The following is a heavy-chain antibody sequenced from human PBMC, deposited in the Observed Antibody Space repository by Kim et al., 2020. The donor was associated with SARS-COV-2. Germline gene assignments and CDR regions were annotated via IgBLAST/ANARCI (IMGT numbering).Heavy chain of an antibody. D-gene: IGHD3-22*01. CDR3: AREYDSSGYLPDY. V-gene: IGHV3-21*06. CDR1: GFTFSSYS. Sequence: GGSLRLSCAASGFTFSSYSMNWVRQAPGKGLEWVSYISSGGDYIYYADSMKGRFTISRDNAKNSVYLQMNSLRAEDTAVYYCAREYDSSGYLPDYCGQGTLVTVSS. J-gene: IGHJ4*02. CDR2: ISSGGDYI.